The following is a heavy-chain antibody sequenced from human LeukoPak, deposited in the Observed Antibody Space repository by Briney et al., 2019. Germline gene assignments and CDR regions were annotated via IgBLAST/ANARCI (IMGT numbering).Heavy chain of an antibody. CDR2: IRYDGSNK. CDR1: GFTFSSYG. CDR3: AKDQTYYYYYYMDV. Sequence: PGGSLRLSCAASGFTFSSYGMHWVRQAPGKGLEWVAFIRYDGSNKYYADSVKGRFTISRDNSKNTLYLQMNSLRAEDTAVYYCAKDQTYYYYYYMDVWGEGTTVTVSS. V-gene: IGHV3-30*02. J-gene: IGHJ6*03.